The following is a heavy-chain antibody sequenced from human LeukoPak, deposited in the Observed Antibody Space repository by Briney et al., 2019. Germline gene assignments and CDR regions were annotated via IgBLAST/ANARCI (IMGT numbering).Heavy chain of an antibody. V-gene: IGHV4-38-2*01. J-gene: IGHJ4*02. Sequence: PSETLSLTCAVSGYSISSGYYWGWIRQPPRKGLEWIGSIYHSGSTYYNPSLKSRVTISVDTSKNQFSLKLSSVTAADTAVYYCAGVVERYYFDYWGQGTLVTVSS. CDR1: GYSISSGYY. CDR2: IYHSGST. D-gene: IGHD2-15*01. CDR3: AGVVERYYFDY.